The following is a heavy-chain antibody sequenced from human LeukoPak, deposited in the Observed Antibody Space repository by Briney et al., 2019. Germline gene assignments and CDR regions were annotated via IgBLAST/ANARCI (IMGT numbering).Heavy chain of an antibody. D-gene: IGHD5-18*01. V-gene: IGHV4-59*12. CDR1: GGSISSYY. J-gene: IGHJ4*02. CDR2: IYYSGST. CDR3: ARAADTAMVTWDY. Sequence: SETLSLTCTVSGGSISSYYWSWIRQPPGKGLEWIGYIYYSGSTYYNPSLKSRVTISVDTSKNQFSLKLSSVTAADTAVYYCARAADTAMVTWDYWGQGTLVTVSS.